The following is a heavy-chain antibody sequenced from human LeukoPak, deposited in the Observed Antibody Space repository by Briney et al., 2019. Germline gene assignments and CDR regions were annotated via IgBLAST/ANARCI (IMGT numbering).Heavy chain of an antibody. D-gene: IGHD6-13*01. CDR3: AKDRYSSSWYYLDY. CDR1: GFTFDDYA. J-gene: IGHJ4*02. CDR2: ISWNSGTI. V-gene: IGHV3-9*01. Sequence: GGSLRLSCAASGFTFDDYAMHWVRQGPGKGLEWVSGISWNSGTIGYADSVKGRFTTSRDNAKNSLYLQMNSLRAEDTALYYCAKDRYSSSWYYLDYWGQGTLVTVSS.